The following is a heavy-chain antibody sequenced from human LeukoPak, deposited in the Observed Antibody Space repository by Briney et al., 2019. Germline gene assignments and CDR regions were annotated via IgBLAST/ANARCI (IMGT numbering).Heavy chain of an antibody. V-gene: IGHV1-18*01. CDR3: ARDHFPYYYDSSGYFPWFDP. CDR2: IRAYKGNR. CDR1: GYTFTSYG. J-gene: IGHJ5*02. Sequence: ASVKLSRKASGYTFTSYGISWVRQAPGQGHERMGWIRAYKGNRNYAQRLRGRVTMTTDTSTSTAYMELRSLRSDDTAVYYCARDHFPYYYDSSGYFPWFDPWGQGTLVTVSS. D-gene: IGHD3-22*01.